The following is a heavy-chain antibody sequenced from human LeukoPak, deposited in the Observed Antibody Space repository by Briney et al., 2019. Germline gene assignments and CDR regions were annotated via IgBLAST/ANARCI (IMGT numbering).Heavy chain of an antibody. V-gene: IGHV4-61*08. D-gene: IGHD1-1*01. CDR3: ARDGAGTTDYFDY. Sequence: SETLSLTCTVSGGSISSGGYYWSWIRQHPGKGLEWIGYIYYSGSTNYNPSLKSRVTISVDTSKNQFSLKLSSVTAADTAVYYCARDGAGTTDYFDYWGQGTLVTVSS. J-gene: IGHJ4*02. CDR2: IYYSGST. CDR1: GGSISSGGYY.